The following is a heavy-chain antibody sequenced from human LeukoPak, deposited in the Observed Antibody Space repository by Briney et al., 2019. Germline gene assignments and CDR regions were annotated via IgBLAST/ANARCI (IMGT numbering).Heavy chain of an antibody. V-gene: IGHV3-48*03. CDR2: ISSSGNTT. D-gene: IGHD6-19*01. Sequence: QPGGSLRLSCAASGFTFSSYEMNWVRQAPGKGLEWISYISSSGNTTYYADSVKGRFTISRDNAYNSLYLQMSSLRAEDTAVYYCARGLRQWLLSYYFDQWGQGALVTVSS. CDR1: GFTFSSYE. CDR3: ARGLRQWLLSYYFDQ. J-gene: IGHJ4*02.